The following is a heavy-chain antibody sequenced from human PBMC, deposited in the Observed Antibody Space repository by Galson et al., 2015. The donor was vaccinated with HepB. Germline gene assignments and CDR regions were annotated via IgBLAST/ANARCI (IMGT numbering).Heavy chain of an antibody. V-gene: IGHV6-1*01. J-gene: IGHJ4*02. Sequence: CAISGDSVSSDTAAWNCIRQSPSRGLEWLGRTFYRSKWYNEYAVSVKSRITISPDTPKNQLSLQLNSVTPEDTAVYYCARVSKGVGYCTTTTCHAFNSWGQGTLVTVSS. D-gene: IGHD2-8*01. CDR1: GDSVSSDTAA. CDR2: TFYRSKWYN. CDR3: ARVSKGVGYCTTTTCHAFNS.